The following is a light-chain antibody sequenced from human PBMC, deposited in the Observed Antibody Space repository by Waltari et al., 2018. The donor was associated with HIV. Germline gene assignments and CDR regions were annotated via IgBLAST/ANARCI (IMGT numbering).Light chain of an antibody. CDR2: WAS. V-gene: IGKV4-1*01. Sequence: DIVMTQSPDSLAVSLGERATINCKSSQSVLYSSNNKNYLAWYQQKPGQPLKLLIYWASIRESGVPDRFSGSGSATDFTLTISSLQAEDVAVYYCQQYFSTPLTFGGGTKVEIK. J-gene: IGKJ4*01. CDR3: QQYFSTPLT. CDR1: QSVLYSSNNKNY.